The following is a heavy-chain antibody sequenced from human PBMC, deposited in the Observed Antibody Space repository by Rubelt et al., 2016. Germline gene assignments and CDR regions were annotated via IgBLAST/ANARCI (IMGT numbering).Heavy chain of an antibody. CDR1: GFTFSNYA. Sequence: VQLVESGGGLVKPGGSLRLSCAASGFTFSNYAMNWVRQAPGKGLEWVSGISGSGGSTFYADSVKGRFIISKDSSTNTLYLRRNSLGVEDSAIYYCAKVVSTTGLWYFDYWGQGTLVTVSS. J-gene: IGHJ4*02. CDR2: ISGSGGST. V-gene: IGHV3-23*04. D-gene: IGHD2/OR15-2a*01. CDR3: AKVVSTTGLWYFDY.